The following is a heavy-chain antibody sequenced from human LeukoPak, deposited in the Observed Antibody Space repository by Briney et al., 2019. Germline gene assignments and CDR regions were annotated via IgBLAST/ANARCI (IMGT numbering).Heavy chain of an antibody. CDR3: AKATDSGGRRYPFDY. D-gene: IGHD3-16*01. V-gene: IGHV3-23*01. CDR1: DFIFSNYA. CDR2: ISSSGGGT. J-gene: IGHJ4*02. Sequence: PGGSLRLSCAASDFIFSNYAMSWVRQAPGKGLEWVSLISSSGGGTYYAESVKVRFTISRDNSKNTLYLQMNSLRAEDMAVYYCAKATDSGGRRYPFDYWGQGTLVTVSS.